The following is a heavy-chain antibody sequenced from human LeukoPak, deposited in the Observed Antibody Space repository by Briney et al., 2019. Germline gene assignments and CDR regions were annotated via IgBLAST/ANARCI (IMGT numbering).Heavy chain of an antibody. Sequence: ASVKVSCKASGYTFTGYYMHWVRQAPGQGLEWMGWINPNSGGTNYAQKFQGRVTMTRDTSISTADMELSRLRSDDTAVYYCAREGCSSTSCYSVIQHWGQGTLVTVSS. J-gene: IGHJ1*01. D-gene: IGHD2-2*01. CDR2: INPNSGGT. CDR3: AREGCSSTSCYSVIQH. CDR1: GYTFTGYY. V-gene: IGHV1-2*02.